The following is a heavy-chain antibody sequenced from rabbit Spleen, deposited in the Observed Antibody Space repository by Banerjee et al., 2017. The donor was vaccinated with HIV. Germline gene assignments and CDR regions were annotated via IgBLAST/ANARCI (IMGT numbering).Heavy chain of an antibody. D-gene: IGHD8-1*01. Sequence: QEQVVESGGGLVQPGGSLKLSCKASGFSFSGNDYMCWVRQAPGKGLEWIACTAGGRSAFTYYARWAKGRFTCSKASSTTVTLQMTSLTAADTATYFCARDSGTSFSSYGMDLGGPGTLVNVS. CDR2: TAGGRSAFT. J-gene: IGHJ6*01. CDR3: ARDSGTSFSSYGMDL. CDR1: GFSFSGNDY. V-gene: IGHV1S45*01.